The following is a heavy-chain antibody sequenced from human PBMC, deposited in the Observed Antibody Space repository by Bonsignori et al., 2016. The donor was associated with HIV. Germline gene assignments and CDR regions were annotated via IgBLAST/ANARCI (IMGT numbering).Heavy chain of an antibody. D-gene: IGHD4-17*01. V-gene: IGHV3-66*01. Sequence: GESLKISCAASGFTVSSNYMSWVRQAPGKGLEWVSVIYSGGSTYYADSVEGRFTISRDNSKNTLYLQMSSLRAEDTAVYYCARELESDYVFYFDYWGQGTLVTVSS. CDR1: GFTVSSNY. CDR2: IYSGGST. CDR3: ARELESDYVFYFDY. J-gene: IGHJ4*02.